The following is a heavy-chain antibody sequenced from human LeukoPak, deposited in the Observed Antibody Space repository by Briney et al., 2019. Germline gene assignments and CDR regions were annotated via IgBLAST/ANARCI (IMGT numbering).Heavy chain of an antibody. CDR3: AREVGPCYFDY. CDR1: GYTFTNYG. J-gene: IGHJ4*02. Sequence: ASVKVSCKASGYTFTNYGVSWVRQAPGQGLEWMGIINPSGGSTSYAQKFQGRVTMTRDTSTSTVYMELSSLRSEDTAVYYCAREVGPCYFDYWGQGTLVTVSS. CDR2: INPSGGST. V-gene: IGHV1-46*01. D-gene: IGHD1-26*01.